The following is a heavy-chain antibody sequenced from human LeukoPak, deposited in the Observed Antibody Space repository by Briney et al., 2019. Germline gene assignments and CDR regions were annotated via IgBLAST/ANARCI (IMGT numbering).Heavy chain of an antibody. J-gene: IGHJ4*02. CDR1: GFTLSNVW. D-gene: IGHD1-1*01. Sequence: GGSLRLSCAASGFTLSNVWMSWVRQAPGKGLEWVSRINSDGSSTSYADSVKGRFTISRDNAKNTLYLQMNSLRAEATAVYYCAGLVQLEPFDYWGQGTLVTVSS. CDR2: INSDGSST. CDR3: AGLVQLEPFDY. V-gene: IGHV3-74*01.